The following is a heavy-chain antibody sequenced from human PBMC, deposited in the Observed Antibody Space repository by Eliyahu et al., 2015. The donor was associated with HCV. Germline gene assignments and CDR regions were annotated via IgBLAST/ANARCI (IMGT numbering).Heavy chain of an antibody. CDR3: ARDREQWKGVQGVIHYFDY. V-gene: IGHV3-21*01. J-gene: IGHJ4*02. D-gene: IGHD3-10*01. Sequence: EWVSSISSSSSYIYYADSVKGRFTISRDNAKNSLYLQMNSLRAEDTAVYFCARDREQWKGVQGVIHYFDYWGQGTLVTVSS. CDR2: ISSSSSYI.